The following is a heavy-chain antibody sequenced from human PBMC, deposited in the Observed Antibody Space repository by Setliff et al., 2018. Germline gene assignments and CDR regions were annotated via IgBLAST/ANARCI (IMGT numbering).Heavy chain of an antibody. CDR1: GYTFATYG. CDR3: ARDLSTTVMTRSWYYFDY. Sequence: EALVKVSCKASGYTFATYGISWVRQAPGQGLEWMGWISPYNSNTNYAQNFQGRVTMTTDTSTSTAYMELRSLRSDDTAMYYCARDLSTTVMTRSWYYFDYWGQGTSVTVSS. J-gene: IGHJ4*02. D-gene: IGHD4-17*01. V-gene: IGHV1-18*01. CDR2: ISPYNSNT.